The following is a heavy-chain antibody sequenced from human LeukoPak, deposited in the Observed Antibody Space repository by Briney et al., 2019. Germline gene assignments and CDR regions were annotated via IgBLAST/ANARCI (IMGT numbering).Heavy chain of an antibody. Sequence: GRSLRLSCAASGFTFSSYGMHWVRQAPGKGLERVAVISYDGSNKYYADSVKGRFTISRDNSKNTLYLQMNSLRAEDTAVYYCAKEFDGDYEVGERGFIDYWGQGTLVTVSS. CDR2: ISYDGSNK. J-gene: IGHJ4*02. D-gene: IGHD4-17*01. CDR3: AKEFDGDYEVGERGFIDY. CDR1: GFTFSSYG. V-gene: IGHV3-30*18.